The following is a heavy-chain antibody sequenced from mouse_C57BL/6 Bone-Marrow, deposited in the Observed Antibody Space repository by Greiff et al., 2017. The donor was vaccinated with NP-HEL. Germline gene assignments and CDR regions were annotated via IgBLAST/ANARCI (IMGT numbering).Heavy chain of an antibody. V-gene: IGHV1-61*01. J-gene: IGHJ1*03. CDR2: IYPSDSEN. Sequence: QVQLQQPGAELVRPGSSVKLSCKASGYTFTSYWMDWVKQRPGQGLEWIGNIYPSDSENHYNQKFKDKATLTVDKSSSTAYIQLSSLTSEDSAVYYCARDNYYGSSYVYWYFDVWGTGTTVTVSS. CDR1: GYTFTSYW. D-gene: IGHD1-1*01. CDR3: ARDNYYGSSYVYWYFDV.